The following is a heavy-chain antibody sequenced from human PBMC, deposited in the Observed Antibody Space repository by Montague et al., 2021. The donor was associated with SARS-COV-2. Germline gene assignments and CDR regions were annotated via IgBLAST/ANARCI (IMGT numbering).Heavy chain of an antibody. V-gene: IGHV4-39*02. CDR2: INYSGTT. J-gene: IGHJ2*01. CDR3: AREEAGDWYFDL. Sequence: SETLSLTCTVSGGSISSSSYYWGWISQPQGKGPEWIGSINYSGTTFYNPYLRSRVTMSVDTSKNQLSLRLSSVTAADMALFYCAREEAGDWYFDLWGRGTLVTVSS. CDR1: GGSISSSSYY. D-gene: IGHD6-19*01.